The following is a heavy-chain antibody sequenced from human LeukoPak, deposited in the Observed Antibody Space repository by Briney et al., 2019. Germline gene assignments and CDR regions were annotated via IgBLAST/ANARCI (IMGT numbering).Heavy chain of an antibody. CDR3: AKAEREWLARRGGFQDY. CDR1: GFTFSSYG. CDR2: IRYDGSNK. V-gene: IGHV3-30*02. J-gene: IGHJ4*02. Sequence: GGSLRLSCAASGFTFSSYGMHWVRQAPGKGLEWVAFIRYDGSNKYYADSVKGRFTISRDNSKNTLYLQMNSLRAEDTAVYYCAKAEREWLARRGGFQDYWGQGTLVTASS. D-gene: IGHD6-19*01.